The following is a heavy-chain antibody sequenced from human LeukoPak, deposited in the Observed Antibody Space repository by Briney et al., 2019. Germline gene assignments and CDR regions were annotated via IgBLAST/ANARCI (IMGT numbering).Heavy chain of an antibody. CDR2: INPSGGST. Sequence: GASVKVSCKASGYTFTSYYMHWVRQAPGQGLEWMGIINPSGGSTSYAQKFQGRVTMTRDMSTSTVYMELSSLRSEDTAVYYCARGEGRDGYNTVRSYYFDYWGQGTLVTVSS. V-gene: IGHV1-46*01. J-gene: IGHJ4*02. D-gene: IGHD5-24*01. CDR3: ARGEGRDGYNTVRSYYFDY. CDR1: GYTFTSYY.